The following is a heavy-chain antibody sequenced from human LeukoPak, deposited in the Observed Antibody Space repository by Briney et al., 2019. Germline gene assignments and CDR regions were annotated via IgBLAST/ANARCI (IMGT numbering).Heavy chain of an antibody. J-gene: IGHJ4*02. Sequence: ASVKVSCKASGYTFTGYYMHWVRQAPGQGLEWMGWINPNSGGTNYAQKFQGRVTMTRDTSISTAYMELSRLRSDDTAVYYCARWHTGRFGELFYFDYWGQGTLVTVSS. CDR3: ARWHTGRFGELFYFDY. CDR2: INPNSGGT. D-gene: IGHD3-10*01. V-gene: IGHV1-2*02. CDR1: GYTFTGYY.